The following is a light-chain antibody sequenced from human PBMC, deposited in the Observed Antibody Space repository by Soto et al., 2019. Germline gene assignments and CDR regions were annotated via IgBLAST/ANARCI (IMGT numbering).Light chain of an antibody. Sequence: IQLTQSPSSLSATDGDSVTITCRASQGITSYLAWYQQKPGKAPNLLIYGASTLQSGVPSRFSGSGSGTDFTLTINSLQAEDFATYYCQQYNSYSTFGQGSKV. CDR1: QGITSY. V-gene: IGKV1-9*01. J-gene: IGKJ1*01. CDR2: GAS. CDR3: QQYNSYST.